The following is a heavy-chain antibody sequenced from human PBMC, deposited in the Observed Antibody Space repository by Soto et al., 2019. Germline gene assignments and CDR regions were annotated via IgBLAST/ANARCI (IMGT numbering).Heavy chain of an antibody. Sequence: EVHLLESGGGLVQPGGSLRLSCAASGITFKSYDMSWVRQAPGKGLDWVSTISGGGGSTYHADSVKGRFTISRDNSKNTLYLQMNSLRTEDTAVYYCAKDPMVGGDSDWFDPWGQGTLVTVSS. D-gene: IGHD2-21*02. CDR3: AKDPMVGGDSDWFDP. CDR2: ISGGGGST. J-gene: IGHJ5*02. V-gene: IGHV3-23*01. CDR1: GITFKSYD.